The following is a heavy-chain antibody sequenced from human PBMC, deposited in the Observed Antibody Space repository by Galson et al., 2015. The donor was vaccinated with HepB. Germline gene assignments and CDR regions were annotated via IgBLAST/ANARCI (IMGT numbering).Heavy chain of an antibody. Sequence: SLRLSCAASGFTFSSYAMSWVRQAPGKGLEWVSAISGSGGSTYYADSLKGRFTISRDNSKNTLYLQMNSLRAEDTAVYYCAKPKQQLAWFDPWGQGTLVTVSS. CDR1: GFTFSSYA. D-gene: IGHD6-13*01. CDR3: AKPKQQLAWFDP. CDR2: ISGSGGST. V-gene: IGHV3-23*01. J-gene: IGHJ5*02.